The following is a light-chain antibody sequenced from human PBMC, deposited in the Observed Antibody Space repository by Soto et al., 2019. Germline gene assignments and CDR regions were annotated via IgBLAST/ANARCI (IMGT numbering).Light chain of an antibody. CDR1: QSVSNN. V-gene: IGKV3-15*01. CDR2: DAS. CDR3: QQYNDWPPYT. J-gene: IGKJ2*01. Sequence: EIVMTQSPATLSVSPGERAALSCRASQSVSNNLAWYQLKPGQAPRLLIYDASTRATGIPARFSGSGSGTEFTLTISSLQSEDLAVYYCQQYNDWPPYTFGQGTKLEI.